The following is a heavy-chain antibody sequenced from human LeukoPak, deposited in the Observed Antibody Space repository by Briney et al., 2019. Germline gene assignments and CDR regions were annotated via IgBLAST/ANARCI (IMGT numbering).Heavy chain of an antibody. CDR2: ISSGSSSI. CDR1: GFTFTSYS. D-gene: IGHD6-19*01. J-gene: IGHJ5*02. Sequence: GGSLRLSCAASGFTFTSYSINWVRQAPGKGLEWISYISSGSSSIYYADSVKGRFTISRDNSKNTLYLQMNSLRAEDTAVYYCAKVQQWKWFDPWGQGTLVTVSS. V-gene: IGHV3-48*01. CDR3: AKVQQWKWFDP.